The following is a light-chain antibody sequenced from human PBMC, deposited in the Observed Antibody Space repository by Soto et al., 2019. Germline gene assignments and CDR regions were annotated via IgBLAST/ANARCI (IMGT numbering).Light chain of an antibody. V-gene: IGLV2-14*01. CDR1: SSDVGGYEY. J-gene: IGLJ3*02. CDR2: EVS. CDR3: SSFVSTTSTLV. Sequence: QSALTQSASVSGSPGQSITISCTGTSSDVGGYEYVSWFQHHPGKAPKLIIYEVSHRPSGVSNRFSGSKSGNTASLTISGLQTEDEAHYYCSSFVSTTSTLVFGGGTQLTVL.